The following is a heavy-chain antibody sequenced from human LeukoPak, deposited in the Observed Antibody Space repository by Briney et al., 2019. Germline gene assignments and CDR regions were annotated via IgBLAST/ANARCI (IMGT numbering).Heavy chain of an antibody. Sequence: GGSLRLSRAASGFTFDDYGMSWVRQAPGKGLEWVSGINWNGGSTGYADSVKGRFTISRDNAKNSLYLQMNSLRAEDTALYHCARSSVTGAFDIWGQGTMVTVSS. CDR1: GFTFDDYG. D-gene: IGHD6-19*01. CDR3: ARSSVTGAFDI. V-gene: IGHV3-20*01. J-gene: IGHJ3*02. CDR2: INWNGGST.